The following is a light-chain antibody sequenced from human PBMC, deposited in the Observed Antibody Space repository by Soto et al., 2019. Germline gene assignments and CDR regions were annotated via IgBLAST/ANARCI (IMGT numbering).Light chain of an antibody. CDR2: AAS. V-gene: IGKV1-39*01. CDR1: QCINNC. J-gene: IGKJ3*01. CDR3: QQGFNTPHT. Sequence: DIQMTQSPSSLSASVGDRVTITCRASQCINNCLNWYQQRPGEAPKLLIYAASNLQSGVPSRFSGSGSGTHFTLTITSLQPEDFASYYCQQGFNTPHTFGPGTRVDIK.